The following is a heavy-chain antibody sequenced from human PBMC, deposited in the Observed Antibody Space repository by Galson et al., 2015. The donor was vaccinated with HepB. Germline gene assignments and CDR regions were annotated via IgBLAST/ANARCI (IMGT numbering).Heavy chain of an antibody. CDR1: GFTFSSYA. CDR3: AREGARYSYGPAPFDY. Sequence: SLRLSCAASGFTFSSYAMHWVRQAPGKGLEWVAVISYDGSNKYYADSVKGRFTISRDNSKNTLYLQMNSLRAEDTAVYYCAREGARYSYGPAPFDYWGQGTLVTVSS. CDR2: ISYDGSNK. D-gene: IGHD5-18*01. V-gene: IGHV3-30-3*01. J-gene: IGHJ4*02.